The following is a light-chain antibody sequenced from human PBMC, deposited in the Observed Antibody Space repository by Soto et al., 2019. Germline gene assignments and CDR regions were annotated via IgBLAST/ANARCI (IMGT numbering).Light chain of an antibody. CDR3: QHYYPTPPA. V-gene: IGKV4-1*01. CDR1: QSVLYSPNNKNY. J-gene: IGKJ3*01. CDR2: WAS. Sequence: DIVMTQSPDSLAVSLGERATINCKSSQSVLYSPNNKNYLAWFQQKPGLPPKLIIYWASTRESGVPDRCSGSGSGTDFTLPISSLQAEDVAVYYCQHYYPTPPAFGPGTKVDIK.